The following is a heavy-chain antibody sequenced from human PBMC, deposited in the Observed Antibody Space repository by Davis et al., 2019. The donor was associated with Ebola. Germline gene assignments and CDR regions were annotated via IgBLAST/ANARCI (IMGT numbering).Heavy chain of an antibody. CDR2: IYGSGST. CDR3: AILEDWFDP. CDR1: GASIRSGGLY. V-gene: IGHV4-31*03. J-gene: IGHJ5*02. Sequence: MPSETLSLTCNMSGASIRSGGLYWSWIRQHPEKGLEWIGYIYGSGSTDYNPSLKSRVTISINTSKNQFSLKLTSATAADTAVYYCAILEDWFDPWGQGTLVTVSS.